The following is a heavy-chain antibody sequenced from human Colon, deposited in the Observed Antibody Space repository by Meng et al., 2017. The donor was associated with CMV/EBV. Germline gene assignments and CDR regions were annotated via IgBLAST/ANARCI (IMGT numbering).Heavy chain of an antibody. CDR1: GFTVSSNY. CDR2: IYSGGST. D-gene: IGHD1-26*01. V-gene: IGHV3-53*01. J-gene: IGHJ4*02. CDR3: ARDIGGGSSSRYFDN. Sequence: GGSLRLSCAASGFTVSSNYMSWVRQAPGKGLEWVSVIYSGGSTGYADSVKGRFTISRDNAKSSLYLQMNSLRAEDTAWYHCARDIGGGSSSRYFDNWGQGTLVTVSS.